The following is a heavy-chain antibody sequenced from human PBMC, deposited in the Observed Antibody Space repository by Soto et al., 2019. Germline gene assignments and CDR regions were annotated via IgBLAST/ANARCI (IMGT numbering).Heavy chain of an antibody. CDR2: INHSGST. CDR3: ARIQRDAAMGHFDY. Sequence: PSETLSLTCAVYGGSFSGYYWSWIRQPPGKGLEWIGEINHSGSTNYNPSLKSRINLSIDTSKNQFSLNLTSVTAADTAVYYCARIQRDAAMGHFDYWGQGTLVTVSS. CDR1: GGSFSGYY. V-gene: IGHV4-34*01. D-gene: IGHD5-18*01. J-gene: IGHJ4*02.